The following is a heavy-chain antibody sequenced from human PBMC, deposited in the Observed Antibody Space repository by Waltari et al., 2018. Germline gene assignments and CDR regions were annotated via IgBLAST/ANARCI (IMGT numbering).Heavy chain of an antibody. V-gene: IGHV1-69-2*01. CDR1: GGTFSSYA. CDR2: VDPEDGET. CDR3: ATSPLRFLEWVNWFDP. J-gene: IGHJ5*02. D-gene: IGHD3-3*01. Sequence: VQLVQSGAEVKKPGSSVKVSCKASGGTFSSYAISWVQQAPGKGLEWMGRVDPEDGETIYAEKFQGRVTITADTSTDTAYMELTSLRSEDTAVYYCATSPLRFLEWVNWFDPWGQGTLVTVSS.